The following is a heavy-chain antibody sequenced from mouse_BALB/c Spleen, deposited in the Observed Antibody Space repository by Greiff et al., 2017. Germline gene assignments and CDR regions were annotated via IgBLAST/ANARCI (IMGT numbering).Heavy chain of an antibody. CDR1: GFTFNTYA. J-gene: IGHJ3*01. CDR3: VRLLMTPVVAGE. CDR2: IRSKSNNYAT. Sequence: EVQRVESGGGLVQPEGSLKLSCAASGFTFNTYAMNWVRQAPGKGLEWVARIRSKSNNYATYYADSVKDSFTISRDDSQSMLYLQMNNLKTEDSAMYYCVRLLMTPVVAGEWGQGTLGTGSA. D-gene: IGHD1-1*01. V-gene: IGHV10-1*02.